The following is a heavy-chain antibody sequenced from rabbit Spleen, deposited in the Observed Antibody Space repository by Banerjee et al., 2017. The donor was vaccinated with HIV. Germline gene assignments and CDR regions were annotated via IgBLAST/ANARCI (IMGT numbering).Heavy chain of an antibody. Sequence: QEQLVESGGGLVKPEGSLTLTCKASGFSFSDRDVMCWVHQAPGKGLEWIACINAATGKPVYATWASGRFTISRTSSTTVTLRMTSLTAADRATYFCARDLVGVIGWNFGWWGPGTRVTVS. CDR2: INAATGKP. CDR1: GFSFSDRDV. CDR3: ARDLVGVIGWNFGW. J-gene: IGHJ6*01. D-gene: IGHD4-1*01. V-gene: IGHV1S45*01.